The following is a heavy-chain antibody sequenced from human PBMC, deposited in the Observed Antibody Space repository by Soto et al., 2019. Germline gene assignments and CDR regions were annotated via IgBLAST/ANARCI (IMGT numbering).Heavy chain of an antibody. D-gene: IGHD5-12*01. V-gene: IGHV3-33*01. Sequence: QVQLVESGGGVVQPGRSLRLSCAASGFTFSSYGMHWVRQAPGKGLEWVAVIWYDGSNKYYADSVKGRFTISRDNSKNTLYLQMNSLRAEDTAVYYCARDLTVGHGYNFGYWGQGTLVTVSS. CDR2: IWYDGSNK. CDR3: ARDLTVGHGYNFGY. J-gene: IGHJ4*02. CDR1: GFTFSSYG.